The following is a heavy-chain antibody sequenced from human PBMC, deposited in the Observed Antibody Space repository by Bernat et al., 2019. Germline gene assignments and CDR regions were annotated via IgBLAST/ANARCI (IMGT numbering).Heavy chain of an antibody. CDR3: ARAGGDPYRRVYYYYGIDV. V-gene: IGHV1-3*01. D-gene: IGHD3-16*01. CDR2: INAGNGNT. CDR1: GYTFTSYA. J-gene: IGHJ6*02. Sequence: QVQLVQSGAEVKKPGASVKVSCKASGYTFTSYAMHWVRQAPGQRLEWMGWINAGNGNTKYSQKFQGRVTITRDTSASTAYMELSSLRSEDTAVYYCARAGGDPYRRVYYYYGIDVWGQGTTVTVSS.